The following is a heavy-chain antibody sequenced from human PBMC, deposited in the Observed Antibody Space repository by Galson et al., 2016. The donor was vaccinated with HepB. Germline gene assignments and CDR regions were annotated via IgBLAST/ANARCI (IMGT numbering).Heavy chain of an antibody. D-gene: IGHD3-22*01. CDR1: GYSFTNYW. J-gene: IGHJ4*02. CDR2: IFPDDFDT. V-gene: IGHV5-51*01. CDR3: ARPTNDAYEYDNSGFSY. Sequence: QSGAEVKKPGESLKISCKDSGYSFTNYWIAWVRQVPGKGLEYMGMIFPDDFDTRYSPSFQGHVTISVDRSTNTAYLQWTRPRASDTATYFCARPTNDAYEYDNSGFSYWGQGTRVIVSS.